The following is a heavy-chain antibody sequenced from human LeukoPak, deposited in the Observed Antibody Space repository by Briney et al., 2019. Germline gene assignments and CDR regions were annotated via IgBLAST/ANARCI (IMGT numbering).Heavy chain of an antibody. V-gene: IGHV3-21*01. D-gene: IGHD3-3*01. CDR1: GFTFSSYS. CDR3: AREVDFWSGSPPGDAFDI. CDR2: ISSSSSYI. Sequence: GGSLRLSCAASGFTFSSYSMNWVRQAPGKGLEWVSSISSSSSYIHYADSVKGRFTISRDNAKNSLYLQMNSLRAKDTAVYYCAREVDFWSGSPPGDAFDIWGQGTMVTVSS. J-gene: IGHJ3*02.